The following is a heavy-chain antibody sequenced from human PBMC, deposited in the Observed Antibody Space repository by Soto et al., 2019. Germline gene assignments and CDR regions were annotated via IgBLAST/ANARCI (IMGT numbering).Heavy chain of an antibody. J-gene: IGHJ6*02. CDR1: CGSVSSGSYY. V-gene: IGHV4-61*01. Sequence: SETLSLTCTVSCGSVSSGSYYWSWIRQPPGKGLEWIGYIYYSGSTNYNPSLKSRVTISVDTSKNQFSLKLSSVTAADTAVYYCARDFASAPGIAAAGPTYYYYGMDVWGQGTTVTVSS. CDR3: ARDFASAPGIAAAGPTYYYYGMDV. CDR2: IYYSGST. D-gene: IGHD6-13*01.